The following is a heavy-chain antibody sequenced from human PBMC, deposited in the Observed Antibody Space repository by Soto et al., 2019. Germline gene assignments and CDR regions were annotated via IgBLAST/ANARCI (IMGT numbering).Heavy chain of an antibody. D-gene: IGHD3-16*02. CDR1: GFTFDDYA. Sequence: SLRLSCAASGFTFDDYAMHWVRQAPGKGLEWVSGISWNSGSIGYADSVKGRFTISRDNAKNSLYLQMNSLRAEDTALYYCAKGDYDYVWGSYRFVDYWGQGTLVTVSS. J-gene: IGHJ4*02. CDR2: ISWNSGSI. V-gene: IGHV3-9*01. CDR3: AKGDYDYVWGSYRFVDY.